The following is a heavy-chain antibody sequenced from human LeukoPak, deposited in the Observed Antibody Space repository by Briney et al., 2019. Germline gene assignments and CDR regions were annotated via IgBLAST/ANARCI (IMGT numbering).Heavy chain of an antibody. CDR2: IIPIFGTA. V-gene: IGHV1-69*13. CDR3: AKTAIVVVIVGWFDP. CDR1: GGTFSSYA. D-gene: IGHD3-22*01. J-gene: IGHJ5*02. Sequence: SVKVSCKASGGTFSSYAISWVRQAPGQGLEWMGGIIPIFGTANYAQKFQGRVTITADESTSTAYMELSSLRSEDTAVYYCAKTAIVVVIVGWFDPWGQGTLVTVSS.